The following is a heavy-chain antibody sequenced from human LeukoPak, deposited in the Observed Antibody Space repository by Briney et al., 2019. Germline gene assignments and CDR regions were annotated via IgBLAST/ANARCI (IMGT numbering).Heavy chain of an antibody. CDR2: IYHSGST. CDR1: GDSISSGGYS. D-gene: IGHD1-1*01. Sequence: PSETLSLTCAVSGDSISSGGYSWSWIRQPPGKGLEYIGYIYHSGSTYYNPSLKSRVTISVDRSKNQFSLNLSSVTAADTAVYYCAREQTTGAYFDYWGQGTLVTVSS. V-gene: IGHV4-30-2*01. J-gene: IGHJ4*02. CDR3: AREQTTGAYFDY.